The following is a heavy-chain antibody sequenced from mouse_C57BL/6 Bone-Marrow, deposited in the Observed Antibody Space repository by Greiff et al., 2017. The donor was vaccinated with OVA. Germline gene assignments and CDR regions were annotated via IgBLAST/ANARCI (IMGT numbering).Heavy chain of an antibody. V-gene: IGHV1-76*01. CDR2: IYPGSGNT. CDR3: ASVYAWFAY. D-gene: IGHD2-12*01. CDR1: GYTFTDYY. Sequence: VQLQESGAELVRPGASVKLSCKAPGYTFTDYYINWVKQRPGQGLEWIARIYPGSGNTYYNEKFKGKATLTAEKSSSTAYMQLSSLTSEDSAVYFCASVYAWFAYWGQGTLVTVSA. J-gene: IGHJ3*01.